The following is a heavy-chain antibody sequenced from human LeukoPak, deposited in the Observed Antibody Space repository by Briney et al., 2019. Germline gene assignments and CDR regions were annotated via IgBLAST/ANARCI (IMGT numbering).Heavy chain of an antibody. J-gene: IGHJ4*02. Sequence: SSETLSLTCAVYGGSFSGYYWSWIRQPPGKGLEWIGEINHSGSTNYNPSLKSRVTISVDTSKNQFSLKLSSVTAADTAVYYCARGANSAWLRPNYFDYWGQGTLVTVSS. CDR2: INHSGST. CDR3: ARGANSAWLRPNYFDY. V-gene: IGHV4-34*01. D-gene: IGHD5-12*01. CDR1: GGSFSGYY.